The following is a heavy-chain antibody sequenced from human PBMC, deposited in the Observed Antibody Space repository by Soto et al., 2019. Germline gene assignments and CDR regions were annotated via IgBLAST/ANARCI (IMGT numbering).Heavy chain of an antibody. Sequence: QLQLQESGPGLVKPSETLSLTCTVSGGSISSSSYYWGWIRQPPGKGLEWIGSIYYSGSTYYNPSLRSVVTISVDTSKNQFSLKLSSVTAADTAVYYCARRLYYDSSGFEGGGMDVWGQGTTVTVSS. CDR1: GGSISSSSYY. CDR3: ARRLYYDSSGFEGGGMDV. V-gene: IGHV4-39*01. D-gene: IGHD3-22*01. J-gene: IGHJ6*02. CDR2: IYYSGST.